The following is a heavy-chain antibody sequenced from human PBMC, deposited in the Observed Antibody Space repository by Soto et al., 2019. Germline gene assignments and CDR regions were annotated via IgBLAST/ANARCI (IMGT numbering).Heavy chain of an antibody. CDR2: IWYDGSNK. J-gene: IGHJ4*02. CDR3: ARATGIVVSGY. Sequence: QVQLVESGGGVAQPGRSLRLSCAASGFTFSSYGMHWVRQAPGKGLEWVAVIWYDGSNKYYADSVKGRFTISRDNSKNTLYLQMNSLRAEDTAVYYCARATGIVVSGYWGQGTLVTVSS. D-gene: IGHD2-15*01. CDR1: GFTFSSYG. V-gene: IGHV3-33*01.